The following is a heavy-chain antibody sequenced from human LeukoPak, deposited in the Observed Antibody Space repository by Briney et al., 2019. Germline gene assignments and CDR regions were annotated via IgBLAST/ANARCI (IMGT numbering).Heavy chain of an antibody. V-gene: IGHV3-7*04. CDR2: IKQDGSEK. Sequence: GGSLRLSCAASGFTFSSYWMSWVRQAPGKGLEWVANIKQDGSEKQYVDSVKGRFAISRDNAENSLYLQTNSLKAEDTAVYYCGRFTRSGDSVYWGQGTLVTVSS. J-gene: IGHJ4*02. CDR3: GRFTRSGDSVY. D-gene: IGHD7-27*01. CDR1: GFTFSSYW.